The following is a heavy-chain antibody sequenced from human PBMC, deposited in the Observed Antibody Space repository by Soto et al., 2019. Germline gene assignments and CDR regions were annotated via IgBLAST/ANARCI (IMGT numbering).Heavy chain of an antibody. J-gene: IGHJ4*02. CDR2: VYFNGNT. CDR3: ASVTFGGVVLAH. V-gene: IGHV4-59*01. D-gene: IGHD3-16*01. Sequence: GTLSLTCTVSAASFSKYYWTWIRQPPGKGLEWIGYVYFNGNTNYNPSLKRRVSISIDTSKNQISLTLNSVTAADTAVYYCASVTFGGVVLAHWGQGTLVTVSS. CDR1: AASFSKYY.